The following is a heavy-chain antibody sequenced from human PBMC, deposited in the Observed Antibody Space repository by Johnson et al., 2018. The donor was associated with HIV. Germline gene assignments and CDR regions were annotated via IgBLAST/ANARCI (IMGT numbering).Heavy chain of an antibody. D-gene: IGHD6-13*01. CDR3: SRPGGASSSPDSFDL. J-gene: IGHJ3*01. CDR1: GFTFSSYA. V-gene: IGHV3-23*04. Sequence: VQLVESGGGVVRPGGSLRLSCAASGFTFSSYAMSWVRQAPGKGLEWVSGISGSGGSTNYADSVKGRFTISRDNSKNTLYLQMNSLRAEDTAVYYCSRPGGASSSPDSFDLWGQGTMVTVSS. CDR2: ISGSGGST.